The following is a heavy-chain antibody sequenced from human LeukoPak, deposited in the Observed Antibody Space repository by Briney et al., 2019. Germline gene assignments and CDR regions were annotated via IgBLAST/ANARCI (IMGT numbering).Heavy chain of an antibody. CDR3: ARDRGYSYGGGVELGP. CDR1: GYTLTGYY. D-gene: IGHD5-18*01. CDR2: INPNSGGT. V-gene: IGHV1-2*02. Sequence: ASVKVSCKASGYTLTGYYMHWVRQAPGQGLEWMGWINPNSGGTNYAQKFQGRVTMTRDTSISTAYMELSRLRSDDTAVYYCARDRGYSYGGGVELGPWGQGTLVTVSS. J-gene: IGHJ5*02.